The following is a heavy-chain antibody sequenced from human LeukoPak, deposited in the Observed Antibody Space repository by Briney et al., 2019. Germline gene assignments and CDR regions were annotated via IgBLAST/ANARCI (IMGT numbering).Heavy chain of an antibody. CDR3: ARAEFYGGNFDY. J-gene: IGHJ4*02. CDR1: GGSFSGYY. Sequence: PSETLSLTCAVYGGSFSGYYWSWIRQPPGKGLEWIGEINHSGSTNYNPSLKSRVTISVDTSKNQFSLKLSSVTAADTAVYYCARAEFYGGNFDYWGQGTLVTVSS. V-gene: IGHV4-34*01. CDR2: INHSGST. D-gene: IGHD4-23*01.